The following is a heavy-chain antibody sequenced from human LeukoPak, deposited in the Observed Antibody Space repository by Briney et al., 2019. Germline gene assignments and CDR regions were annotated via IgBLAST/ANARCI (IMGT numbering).Heavy chain of an antibody. V-gene: IGHV3-74*01. D-gene: IGHD2-21*02. J-gene: IGHJ5*02. CDR2: VNSDGSHT. CDR3: TTSSDGVTPPFDP. Sequence: PGGSLRLSCAASEFTFSDSWMHWVRQVPGEGLVWVSRVNSDGSHTTYADSVRGRFTISRDNAKNTLHLQMNSLRAEDTGVYYCTTSSDGVTPPFDPWGQGTLVTVSS. CDR1: EFTFSDSW.